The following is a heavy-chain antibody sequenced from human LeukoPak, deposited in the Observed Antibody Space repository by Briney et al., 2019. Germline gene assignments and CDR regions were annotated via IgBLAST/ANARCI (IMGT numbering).Heavy chain of an antibody. J-gene: IGHJ4*02. CDR3: ARDRPYYDFWSGYYGTTSLSFDY. CDR2: ISYDGSNK. CDR1: GFTFSSYA. D-gene: IGHD3-3*01. Sequence: GGSLRPSCAASGFTFSSYAMHWVRQAPGKGLEWVAVISYDGSNKYYADSVKGRFTISRDNSKNTLYLQMNSLRAEDTAVYYCARDRPYYDFWSGYYGTTSLSFDYWGQGTLVTVSS. V-gene: IGHV3-30-3*01.